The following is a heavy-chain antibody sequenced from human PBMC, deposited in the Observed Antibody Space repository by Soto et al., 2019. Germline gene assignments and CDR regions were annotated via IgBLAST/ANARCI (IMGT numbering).Heavy chain of an antibody. Sequence: GESLKISCRCSGYTFSNFWIAWVRHLPGKGLEWMGIIYPGDHETRYSPSFHGKVNISADKSINTAYLQWSSLEASDSAFYYCARSPRSSPYFDYWGQGALVTVSS. CDR1: GYTFSNFW. CDR3: ARSPRSSPYFDY. CDR2: IYPGDHET. J-gene: IGHJ4*02. D-gene: IGHD6-13*01. V-gene: IGHV5-51*01.